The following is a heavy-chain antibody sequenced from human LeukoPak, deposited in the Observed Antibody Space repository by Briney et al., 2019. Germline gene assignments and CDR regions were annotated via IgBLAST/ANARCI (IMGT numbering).Heavy chain of an antibody. CDR2: MNPNSGNT. V-gene: IGHV1-8*03. J-gene: IGHJ4*02. CDR1: GYTFTSYD. CDR3: AREGLGITGTELAVGYL. Sequence: ASVKVSCKASGYTFTSYDINWVRQATGQGLEWMGWMNPNSGNTGYAQKFQGRVTITRNTSISTAYMELSSLRSEDTAVYYCAREGLGITGTELAVGYLWGQGTLVAVSS. D-gene: IGHD1-7*01.